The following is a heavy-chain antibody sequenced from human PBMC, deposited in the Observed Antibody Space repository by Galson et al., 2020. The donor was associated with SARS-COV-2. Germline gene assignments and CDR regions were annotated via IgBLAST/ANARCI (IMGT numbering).Heavy chain of an antibody. V-gene: IGHV1-69*13. CDR2: IIPIFGTA. CDR1: GGTFSSYA. Sequence: SVKVSCKASGGTFSSYAISWVRQAPGQGLEWMGGIIPIFGTANYAQKFQGRVTITADESTSTAYMELSSLRSEDTAVYYCARVGTIAATNDYWGQGTLVTVSS. CDR3: ARVGTIAATNDY. J-gene: IGHJ4*02. D-gene: IGHD6-13*01.